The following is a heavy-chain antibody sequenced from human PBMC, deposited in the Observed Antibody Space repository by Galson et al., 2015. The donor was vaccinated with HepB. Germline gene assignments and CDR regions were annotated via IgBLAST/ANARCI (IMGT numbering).Heavy chain of an antibody. J-gene: IGHJ6*02. V-gene: IGHV3-21*01. CDR3: ARDQRGDYGGVGYYGMDV. CDR1: GFTFSSYS. Sequence: SLRLSCAASGFTFSSYSMNWVRQAPGKGLEWVSSISSSSSYIYYADSVKGRFTISRDNAKNSLYLQMNSLRAEDTAVYYCARDQRGDYGGVGYYGMDVWGQGTTVTVSS. D-gene: IGHD4-23*01. CDR2: ISSSSSYI.